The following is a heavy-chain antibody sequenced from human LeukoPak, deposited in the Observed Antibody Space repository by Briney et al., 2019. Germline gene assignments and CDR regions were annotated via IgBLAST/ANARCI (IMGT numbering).Heavy chain of an antibody. V-gene: IGHV3-7*01. CDR3: ARILTYSYGLDY. CDR1: GFSFSSSW. CDR2: IKEDESEI. D-gene: IGHD5-18*01. J-gene: IGHJ4*02. Sequence: PGGSLRLSCAASGFSFSSSWMAWVRQAPGKGLEWVANIKEDESEIYYVDSVKGRFTASRDNAKNSLYLQMNSLRAEDMAVYYCARILTYSYGLDYWGQGILVTVSS.